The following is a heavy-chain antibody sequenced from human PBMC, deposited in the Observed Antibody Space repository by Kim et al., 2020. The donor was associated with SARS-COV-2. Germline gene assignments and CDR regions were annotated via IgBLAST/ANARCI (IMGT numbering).Heavy chain of an antibody. Sequence: DPVKGRFTISRDNSKNTLCLQMNSLRAEDTAVYYCARPITQYSYGATAFDSWGQGTMLTVSS. D-gene: IGHD2-15*01. J-gene: IGHJ3*02. CDR3: ARPITQYSYGATAFDS. V-gene: IGHV3-30*06.